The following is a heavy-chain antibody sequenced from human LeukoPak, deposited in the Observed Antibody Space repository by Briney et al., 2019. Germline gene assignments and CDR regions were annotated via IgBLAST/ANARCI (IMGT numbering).Heavy chain of an antibody. CDR3: ARASYYYDSSGYYRAGYFQH. CDR2: LSYSGST. J-gene: IGHJ1*01. D-gene: IGHD3-22*01. V-gene: IGHV4-39*07. CDR1: GDPISDSGHY. Sequence: SETLSLTCSVSGDPISDSGHYWGWIRQTPGKGLEWIGSLSYSGSTSYNPSLKSRVTISVDTSKNQFSLKLSSVTAADTAVYYCARASYYYDSSGYYRAGYFQHWGQGTLVTVSS.